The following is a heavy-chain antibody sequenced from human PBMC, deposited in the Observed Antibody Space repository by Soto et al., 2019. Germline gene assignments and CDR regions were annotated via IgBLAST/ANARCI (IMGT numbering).Heavy chain of an antibody. CDR1: GFTFSSYA. Sequence: EVQLLESGGGLVQPGGSLRLSCAASGFTFSSYAMSWVRQAPGKGLEWVSAISGSGGSTYYADSVKGRFTISRDNSKNTRYLQMNSLRAEETAVYYCAKDPRITMVRGVPSYYYYYGMDVWGQGTTVTVSS. CDR2: ISGSGGST. D-gene: IGHD3-10*01. CDR3: AKDPRITMVRGVPSYYYYYGMDV. J-gene: IGHJ6*02. V-gene: IGHV3-23*01.